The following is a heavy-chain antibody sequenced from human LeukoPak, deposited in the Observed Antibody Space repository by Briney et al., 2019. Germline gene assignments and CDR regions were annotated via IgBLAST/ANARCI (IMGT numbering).Heavy chain of an antibody. D-gene: IGHD3-10*01. V-gene: IGHV4-34*01. J-gene: IGHJ4*02. Sequence: PGGSLRLSCEGSGFIFNNAWMSWIRQPPGKGLEWIGEINHSGSTNYNPSLKSRVTISVDTSKNQFSLKLSSVTAADTAVYYCARGVYGSGSFDYWGQGTLVTVSS. CDR1: GFIFNNAW. CDR2: INHSGST. CDR3: ARGVYGSGSFDY.